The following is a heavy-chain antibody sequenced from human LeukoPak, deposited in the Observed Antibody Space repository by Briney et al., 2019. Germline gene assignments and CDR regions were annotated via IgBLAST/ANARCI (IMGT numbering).Heavy chain of an antibody. D-gene: IGHD1-7*01. CDR2: ISSSSSYI. Sequence: GGSLRLSCAASGFTFSSYSMNWVRQAPGKGLEWVSSISSSSSYIYYADSVKGRFTISRDNAKNSLYLQMNSLRAEDTAVYYCARDSQNYDAFDIWGQGTMVTVSS. CDR1: GFTFSSYS. J-gene: IGHJ3*02. CDR3: ARDSQNYDAFDI. V-gene: IGHV3-21*01.